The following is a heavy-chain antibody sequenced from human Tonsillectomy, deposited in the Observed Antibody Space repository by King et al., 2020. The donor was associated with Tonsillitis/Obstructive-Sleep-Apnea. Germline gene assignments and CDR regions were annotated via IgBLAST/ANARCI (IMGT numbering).Heavy chain of an antibody. D-gene: IGHD3-22*01. CDR1: GYTFSSYP. V-gene: IGHV1-18*01. CDR3: ARGGRYDSSGYYTPLDY. Sequence: QLVQSGAEVKKPGASVKVSCKASGYTFSSYPMSWVRQAPGQGLEWMGCIGAHNGNTDYAQKIQGRVTMTKDTSTTTAYMELRSLRSDDTAVYYCARGGRYDSSGYYTPLDYGGQGTLVTVSS. CDR2: IGAHNGNT. J-gene: IGHJ4*02.